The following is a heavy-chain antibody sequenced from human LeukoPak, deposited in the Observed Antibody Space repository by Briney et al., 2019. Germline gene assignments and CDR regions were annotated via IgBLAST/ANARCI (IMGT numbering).Heavy chain of an antibody. V-gene: IGHV4-59*12. Sequence: PSETLSLTCTVSGGSISSYYWSWIRQPPGKGLEWIGYIYYSGSTNYNPSLKSRVTISVDTSENQFSLRLSSVTAADTAVYYCARGPRDYGSGSYYFDYWGQGTLVTVSS. D-gene: IGHD3-10*01. CDR3: ARGPRDYGSGSYYFDY. CDR1: GGSISSYY. CDR2: IYYSGST. J-gene: IGHJ4*02.